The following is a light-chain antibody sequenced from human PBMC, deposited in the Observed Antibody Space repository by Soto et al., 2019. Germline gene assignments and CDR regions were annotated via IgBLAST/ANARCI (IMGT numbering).Light chain of an antibody. V-gene: IGLV2-8*01. CDR3: SSYGGSTPVV. CDR2: EVS. J-gene: IGLJ2*01. Sequence: QSALTQPPSASGSPGQSVTISCTGTSSDVGSYNYVSWYQQYPGKAPKLMIYEVSKRPSGVPDRFSGSKSGNTASLTVSGLQSEDEADYYCSSYGGSTPVVFGGGTKLTVL. CDR1: SSDVGSYNY.